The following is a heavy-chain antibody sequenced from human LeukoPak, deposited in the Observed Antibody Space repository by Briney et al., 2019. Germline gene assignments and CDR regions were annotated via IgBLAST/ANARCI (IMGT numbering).Heavy chain of an antibody. CDR2: ISAYNGNT. D-gene: IGHD4-11*01. V-gene: IGHV1-18*01. Sequence: EASVKVSCKASGGTFSSYAISWVRQAPGQGLEWMGWISAYNGNTNYAQKLQGRVTMTTDTSTSTAYMELRSLRSDDTAVYCCAREAVYSNIDYWGQGTLVTVSS. J-gene: IGHJ4*02. CDR1: GGTFSSYA. CDR3: AREAVYSNIDY.